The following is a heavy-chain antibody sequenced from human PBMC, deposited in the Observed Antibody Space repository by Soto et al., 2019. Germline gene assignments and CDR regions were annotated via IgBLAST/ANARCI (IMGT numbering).Heavy chain of an antibody. CDR3: ARQIYDSDTGPNFQYYFDS. Sequence: PGESLKISCKGSGYSFAGYWITWVRQKPGKGLEWMGRIDPSDSQTYYSPSFRGHVTISATKSITTVFLQWSSLKASDTAMYYCARQIYDSDTGPNFQYYFDSWGQGTPVTVSS. CDR2: IDPSDSQT. V-gene: IGHV5-10-1*01. J-gene: IGHJ4*02. CDR1: GYSFAGYW. D-gene: IGHD3-22*01.